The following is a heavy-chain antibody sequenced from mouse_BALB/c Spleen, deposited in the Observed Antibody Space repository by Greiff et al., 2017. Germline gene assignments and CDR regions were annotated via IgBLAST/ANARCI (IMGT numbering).Heavy chain of an antibody. CDR2: ISSGSSTS. V-gene: IGHV5-17*02. CDR3: ARKGDYDEGFDY. CDR1: GFTFSSFV. J-gene: IGHJ3*01. D-gene: IGHD2-4*01. Sequence: EVMLVESGGGLVQPGGSLKLSCAASGFTFSSFVMHWVRQAPEKGLEWVAYISSGSSTSYYADTVKGRFTISRDNPKNTRYLQMTSLRSEDTAMYYCARKGDYDEGFDYWGEGTLVTVSA.